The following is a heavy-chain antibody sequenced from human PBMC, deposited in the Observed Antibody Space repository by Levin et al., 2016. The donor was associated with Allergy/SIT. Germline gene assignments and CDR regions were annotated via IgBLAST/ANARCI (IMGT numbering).Heavy chain of an antibody. Sequence: WIRQPPGKGLEWVSSISSSSRTIYDADSVKGRFTVSRDNAKNSLFLQMNSLRTEDTAVYYCTRDQRLTQDHDAFDIWGQGTVVTVSS. CDR3: TRDQRLTQDHDAFDI. V-gene: IGHV3-21*01. D-gene: IGHD6-19*01. J-gene: IGHJ3*02. CDR2: ISSSSRTI.